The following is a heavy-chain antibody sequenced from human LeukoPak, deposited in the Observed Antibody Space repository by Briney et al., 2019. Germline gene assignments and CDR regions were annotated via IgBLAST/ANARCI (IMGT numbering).Heavy chain of an antibody. CDR1: GFTFSSYA. V-gene: IGHV3-33*01. D-gene: IGHD6-19*01. J-gene: IGHJ6*02. CDR3: ARERVTGTSYYYYYGMDA. CDR2: IWHDGSNK. Sequence: GGSLRLSCAASGFTFSSYAMHWVRQASGKGLEWVAVIWHDGSNKYYAASVKGRFTVSRDNSKNTLYLQINSLRAEDTAVYYCARERVTGTSYYYYYGMDAWGQGTTVTVSS.